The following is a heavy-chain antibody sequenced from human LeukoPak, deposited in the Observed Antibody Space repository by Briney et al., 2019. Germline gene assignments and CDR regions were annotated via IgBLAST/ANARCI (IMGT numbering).Heavy chain of an antibody. CDR1: GGSFSGYY. Sequence: PSETLSLTCADYGGSFSGYYWSWIRQPPGKGLEWIGEINHSGSTNYNPSLKSRVTISVDTSKNQFSLKLSSVTAADTAVYYCARGADSSAYYLLDAFDIWGQGTMVTVSS. D-gene: IGHD3-22*01. CDR2: INHSGST. J-gene: IGHJ3*02. V-gene: IGHV4-34*01. CDR3: ARGADSSAYYLLDAFDI.